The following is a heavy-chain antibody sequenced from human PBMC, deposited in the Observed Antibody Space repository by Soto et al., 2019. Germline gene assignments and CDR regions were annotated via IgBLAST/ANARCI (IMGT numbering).Heavy chain of an antibody. CDR1: GFTFDDYA. CDR2: ISWDGGST. J-gene: IGHJ6*02. V-gene: IGHV3-43D*04. Sequence: GGSLILSCAASGFTFDDYAMHWVRQAPGKGLEWVSLISWDGGSTYYADSVKGRFTISRDNSKNSLYLQMNSLRAEDTALYYCAKNNRPYYYYGMDVWGQGTTVTVSS. CDR3: AKNNRPYYYYGMDV.